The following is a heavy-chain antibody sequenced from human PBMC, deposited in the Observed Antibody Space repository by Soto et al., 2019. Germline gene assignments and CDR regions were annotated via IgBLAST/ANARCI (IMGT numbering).Heavy chain of an antibody. V-gene: IGHV3-33*01. J-gene: IGHJ3*01. Sequence: QEQLVESGGGMVQPGGSLRLSCAVSGFTLDTYGMHWVRQAAGQGLEWVAVSWHDGRHLDYADSVRGRFNVFRDDSKNTLFLEMNGLRGDDTAVYYCARDWGACTPGECYSHGFDLWGQGTLVTVSS. CDR2: SWHDGRHL. D-gene: IGHD2-21*01. CDR1: GFTLDTYG. CDR3: ARDWGACTPGECYSHGFDL.